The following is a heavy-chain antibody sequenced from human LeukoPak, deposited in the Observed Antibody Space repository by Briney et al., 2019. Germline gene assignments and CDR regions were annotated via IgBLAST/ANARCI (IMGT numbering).Heavy chain of an antibody. CDR2: IYYSGST. Sequence: SETLSLTCTVSGGSISSSSYYWGWIRQPPGKGLEWIGSIYYSGSTYYNPSLKSRVTISVDTSKNQFSLKLSSVTAADAAVYYCASESYYYGENWFDPWGQGTLVTVSS. V-gene: IGHV4-39*01. CDR1: GGSISSSSYY. D-gene: IGHD3-10*01. J-gene: IGHJ5*02. CDR3: ASESYYYGENWFDP.